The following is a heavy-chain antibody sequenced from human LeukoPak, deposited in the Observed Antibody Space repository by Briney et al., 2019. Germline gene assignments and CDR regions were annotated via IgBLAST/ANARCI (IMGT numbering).Heavy chain of an antibody. V-gene: IGHV3-30*04. CDR2: ISYDGSNK. J-gene: IGHJ4*02. CDR3: ARASNYDSSGYYYPLFDY. D-gene: IGHD3-22*01. CDR1: GFTFSSYA. Sequence: GGSLRLSCAASGFTFSSYAMHWVRQAPGKGLEWVAVISYDGSNKYYADSVKGRFTISRDNSKNTLYLQMNSLSAEDTAVYYCARASNYDSSGYYYPLFDYWGQGTLVTVSS.